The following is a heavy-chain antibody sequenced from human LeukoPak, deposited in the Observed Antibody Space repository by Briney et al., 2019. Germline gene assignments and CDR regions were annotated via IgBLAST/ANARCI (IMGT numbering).Heavy chain of an antibody. D-gene: IGHD5-24*01. J-gene: IGHJ4*02. CDR1: GFTFDDYG. CDR2: INWNGGST. CDR3: ARAQERGPYYFDY. Sequence: RSGGSLRLSCAASGFTFDDYGMSWVRQAPGKGLEWVSGINWNGGSTGYADSVKGRFTISRDNAKNSLFLQMNSLRAEDTAVFYCARAQERGPYYFDYWGQGTLVTVSS. V-gene: IGHV3-20*04.